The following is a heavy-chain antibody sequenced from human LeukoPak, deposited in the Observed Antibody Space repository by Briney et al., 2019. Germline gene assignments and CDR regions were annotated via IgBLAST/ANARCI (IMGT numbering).Heavy chain of an antibody. D-gene: IGHD6-19*01. CDR3: ARDPQQWLPSFDP. CDR1: GFTFSSYA. CDR2: ISYDGSNK. Sequence: PGGSLRLSCAASGFTFSSYAMHLVRQAPGKGLEWVGVISYDGSNKYYADSVKGRFTISRDNSKNTLYLQMNSLRAEDTAVYYCARDPQQWLPSFDPWGQGTLVTVSS. V-gene: IGHV3-30-3*01. J-gene: IGHJ5*02.